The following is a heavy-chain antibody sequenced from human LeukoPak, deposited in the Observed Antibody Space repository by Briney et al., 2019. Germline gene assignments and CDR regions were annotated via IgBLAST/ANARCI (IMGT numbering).Heavy chain of an antibody. CDR2: ISSGGSTI. V-gene: IGHV3-11*04. J-gene: IGHJ3*02. CDR3: ARAHLRGYSYGYDAFDI. D-gene: IGHD5-18*01. Sequence: PGGSLRLSCAASGFTFSDYYMSWIRQAPGKGLEWVSYISSGGSTIYYADSVKGRFTISRDNAKNSLYLQMNSLRAEDTAVCYCARAHLRGYSYGYDAFDIWGQGTMVTVSS. CDR1: GFTFSDYY.